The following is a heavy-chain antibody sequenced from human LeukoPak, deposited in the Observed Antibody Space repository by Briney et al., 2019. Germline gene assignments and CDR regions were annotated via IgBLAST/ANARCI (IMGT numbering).Heavy chain of an antibody. CDR2: IYSSGTT. CDR3: ARHAYSRFHWFDP. Sequence: SETLSLTCTVSGGSISSSSYYWGWIHQPPGKGLECIGNIYSSGTTYYNPSLKSRVTISIDTSKNQFSLKLSSVTAADTAVYYCARHAYSRFHWFDPWGQGTLVTVSS. J-gene: IGHJ5*02. V-gene: IGHV4-39*01. D-gene: IGHD6-13*01. CDR1: GGSISSSSYY.